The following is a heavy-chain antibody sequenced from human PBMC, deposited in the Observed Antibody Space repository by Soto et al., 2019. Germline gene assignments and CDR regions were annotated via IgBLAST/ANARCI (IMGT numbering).Heavy chain of an antibody. D-gene: IGHD1-26*01. CDR2: IYYSGNT. Sequence: SETLSLTCIVSGGSISSNDFYWSWIRQHPGKGLEWIGYIYYSGNTYYNPSLKSRVTILVDTSKNQCSLKVSSVTAADTAVYYCARRYGGNFDYWGQGTLVTVSS. V-gene: IGHV4-31*03. CDR3: ARRYGGNFDY. J-gene: IGHJ4*02. CDR1: GGSISSNDFY.